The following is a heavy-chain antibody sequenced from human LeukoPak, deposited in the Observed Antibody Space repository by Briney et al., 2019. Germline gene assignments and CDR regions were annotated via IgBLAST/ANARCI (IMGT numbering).Heavy chain of an antibody. CDR1: GFNFGAYA. CDR3: TRNGRGCSSTSCYAGRFDP. Sequence: GGSLRLSCTASGFNFGAYAMSWVRLAPGKGLEWVGFVTSQAFGGRIEYAASVRGRFTISRDDSKSTAYLQMNSLKTEDTAVYFCTRNGRGCSSTSCYAGRFDPWGQGTQVTVSS. D-gene: IGHD2-2*01. V-gene: IGHV3-49*04. J-gene: IGHJ5*02. CDR2: VTSQAFGGRI.